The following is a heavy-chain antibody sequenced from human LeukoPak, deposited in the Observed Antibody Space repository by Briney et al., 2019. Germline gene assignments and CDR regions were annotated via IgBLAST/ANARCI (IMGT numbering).Heavy chain of an antibody. D-gene: IGHD3-22*01. J-gene: IGHJ5*02. Sequence: ASVKVSCKASGYTFTSYYMHWVRQAPGQGLEWMGIINPSGGSTSYAQKFQGRVTMTRDTSTSTAYMELSSLRSEDTAVYYCARGTYDSSGYYVWFDPWGQGTLVTVSS. CDR1: GYTFTSYY. CDR3: ARGTYDSSGYYVWFDP. CDR2: INPSGGST. V-gene: IGHV1-46*01.